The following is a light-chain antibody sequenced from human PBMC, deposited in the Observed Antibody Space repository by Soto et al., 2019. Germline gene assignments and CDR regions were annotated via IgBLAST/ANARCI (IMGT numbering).Light chain of an antibody. CDR2: GAS. CDR3: QQYGSSPPIT. Sequence: VFTQYPGTLSLSPGARATLSCRARQSVSSSYLAWYQQKPGQARRLLIYGASSRATGIPDRFSGSGCGTDLTLTISRLEPEDFVVYYCQQYGSSPPITFGQGTRLEIK. CDR1: QSVSSSY. J-gene: IGKJ5*01. V-gene: IGKV3-20*01.